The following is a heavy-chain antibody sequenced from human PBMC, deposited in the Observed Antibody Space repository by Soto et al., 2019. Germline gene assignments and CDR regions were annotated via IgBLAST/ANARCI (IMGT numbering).Heavy chain of an antibody. V-gene: IGHV3-23*01. CDR2: ISGSGGST. CDR1: GFTFSSYA. CDR3: ARDMYSGSWYFYYYSMDV. Sequence: EVQLLESGGGLVQPGGSLRVSCAASGFTFSSYAMSWVRQAPGKGLEWVSAISGSGGSTYYADSVKGRFTISRDNSKNTLYLQMNSLRAEDTAVYYCARDMYSGSWYFYYYSMDVWGQGTTVTVSS. J-gene: IGHJ6*02. D-gene: IGHD6-13*01.